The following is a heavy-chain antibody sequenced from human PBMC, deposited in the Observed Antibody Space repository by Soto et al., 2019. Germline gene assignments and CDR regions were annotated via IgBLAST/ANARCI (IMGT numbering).Heavy chain of an antibody. Sequence: PSETLSLTCTVSGGAVSSGSYHWSWIRQPPGKGLEWIGYIYYSGSTNYNPSLKSRVTISVDTSKNQFSLKLSSVTAADTAVYYCARDDARANWFDPWGQGTLVTSP. J-gene: IGHJ5*02. V-gene: IGHV4-61*01. CDR3: ARDDARANWFDP. CDR1: GGAVSSGSYH. CDR2: IYYSGST.